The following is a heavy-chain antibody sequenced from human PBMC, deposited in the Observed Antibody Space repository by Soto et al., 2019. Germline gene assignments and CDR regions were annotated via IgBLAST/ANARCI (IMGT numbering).Heavy chain of an antibody. CDR3: ARDLFSSGYYPTHLDY. V-gene: IGHV3-48*02. J-gene: IGHJ4*02. Sequence: PGGSLRLSCAASGFTFSSYSMNWVRQAPGKGLEWVSYISSSSSTIYYADSVKGRFTISRDNAKNSLYLQMNSLRDEDTAVYYCARDLFSSGYYPTHLDYWGQGTLVTVSS. D-gene: IGHD3-22*01. CDR1: GFTFSSYS. CDR2: ISSSSSTI.